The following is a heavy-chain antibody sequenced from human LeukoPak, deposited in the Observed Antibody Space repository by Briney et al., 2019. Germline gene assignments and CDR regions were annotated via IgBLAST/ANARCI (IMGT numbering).Heavy chain of an antibody. CDR2: IYYSGST. J-gene: IGHJ4*02. D-gene: IGHD6-19*01. Sequence: SETLSLTCTVSGGSISSYYWSWIRQPPGKGLEWIGYIYYSGSTNYNPSLKSRVTLSVDTSKNQFSLKLSSVTAADTAVYYCARSYSSVAFDYWGQGTLVTVSS. CDR1: GGSISSYY. CDR3: ARSYSSVAFDY. V-gene: IGHV4-59*08.